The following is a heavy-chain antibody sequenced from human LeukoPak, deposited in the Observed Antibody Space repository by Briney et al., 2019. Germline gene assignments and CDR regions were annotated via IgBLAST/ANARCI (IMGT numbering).Heavy chain of an antibody. CDR1: GYTFTSYY. CDR2: INPSGGST. Sequence: GSVKVSCKASGYTFTSYYMHWVRQAPGQELEWMGIINPSGGSTSYAQKSQGRVTMTRDTTTSTVYMELSRLRSEDTAVYYFARYYYDSSGYLRENGMDVWGQGTTVTVSS. J-gene: IGHJ6*02. CDR3: ARYYYDSSGYLRENGMDV. D-gene: IGHD3-22*01. V-gene: IGHV1-46*01.